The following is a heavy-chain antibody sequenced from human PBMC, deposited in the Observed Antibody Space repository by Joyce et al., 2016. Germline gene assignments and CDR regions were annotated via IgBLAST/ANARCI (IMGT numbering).Heavy chain of an antibody. J-gene: IGHJ4*02. CDR1: TFTTYN. CDR3: ARGIFGDPPAVDY. CDR2: ISPSAGST. D-gene: IGHD3-3*01. Sequence: TFTTYNMHWVRQAPGQGLEWMGMISPSAGSTSYPQKFQGRVSVTRDTSTSTVYMELSSLTSEDTAVYYCARGIFGDPPAVDYWGQGTLVTVAS. V-gene: IGHV1-46*03.